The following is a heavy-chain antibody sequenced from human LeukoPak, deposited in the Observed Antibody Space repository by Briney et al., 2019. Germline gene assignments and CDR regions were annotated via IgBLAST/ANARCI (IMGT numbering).Heavy chain of an antibody. J-gene: IGHJ4*02. CDR1: GGSFSGYQ. CDR2: INHSGST. V-gene: IGHV4-34*01. D-gene: IGHD1-26*01. CDR3: ARLYSGSYIY. Sequence: SETLSLTCAVYGGSFSGYQWSWIRQPPGKGLEWIGEINHSGSTNYNPSLKSRVTISVGTSKNQFSLKLSSVTAADTAVYYCARLYSGSYIYWGQGTLVTVSS.